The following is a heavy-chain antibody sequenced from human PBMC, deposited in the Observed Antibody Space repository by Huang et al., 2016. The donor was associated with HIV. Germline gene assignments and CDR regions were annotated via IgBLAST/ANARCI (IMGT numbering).Heavy chain of an antibody. J-gene: IGHJ3*02. V-gene: IGHV3-30*02. D-gene: IGHD3-10*01. Sequence: QVQLVESGGGVVQPGGSLRLSCAASGFTCRSYGMHGVRKATVNGLECVAFRRYDGSNKYYADSVRGRFTISRDNSKNTLYLQMNSLRAEDTVVYYCAKGSMANAFDIWGQGTMVTVSS. CDR3: AKGSMANAFDI. CDR2: RRYDGSNK. CDR1: GFTCRSYG.